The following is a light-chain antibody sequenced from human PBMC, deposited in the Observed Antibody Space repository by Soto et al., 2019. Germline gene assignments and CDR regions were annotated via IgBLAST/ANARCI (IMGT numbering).Light chain of an antibody. V-gene: IGLV2-14*03. Sequence: QSVLIRPASVSGSPGQSITISCTGTSSDVGGYNYVSWYQQHPGKAPKVIIYEVNHRPSGVSSRFSGSKSGNTASLNISGLLAEDEADYYCGSHTDSSSPVFGGGTKVTVL. CDR2: EVN. J-gene: IGLJ2*01. CDR1: SSDVGGYNY. CDR3: GSHTDSSSPV.